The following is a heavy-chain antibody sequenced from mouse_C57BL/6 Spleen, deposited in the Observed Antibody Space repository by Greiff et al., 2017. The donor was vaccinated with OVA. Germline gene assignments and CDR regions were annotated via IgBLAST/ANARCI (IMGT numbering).Heavy chain of an antibody. D-gene: IGHD3-2*02. Sequence: QVQLQQPGAELVKPGASVKLSCKASGYTFTSYWMQWVKQRPGQGLEWIGEIDPSDSYTNYNQKFKGKATLTVDTSSSTAYMQLSSLTSEDSAVYYCARWGQLRTPWFAYWGQGTLVTVSA. J-gene: IGHJ3*01. V-gene: IGHV1-50*01. CDR3: ARWGQLRTPWFAY. CDR1: GYTFTSYW. CDR2: IDPSDSYT.